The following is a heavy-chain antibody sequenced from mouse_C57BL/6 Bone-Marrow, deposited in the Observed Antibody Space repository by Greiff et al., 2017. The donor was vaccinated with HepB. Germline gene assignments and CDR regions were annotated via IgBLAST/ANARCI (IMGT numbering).Heavy chain of an antibody. D-gene: IGHD1-1*01. V-gene: IGHV14-4*01. CDR2: IDPENGDT. Sequence: EVQLQQSGAELVRPGASVKLSCTASGFNIKDDYMHWVKQSPEQGLEWIEWIDPENGDTEYASKLQGKATITTDTSSNTAYLQLSSLTSEDTAVYYCTTYGSSPYWYFDVWGTGTTVTVSS. CDR3: TTYGSSPYWYFDV. CDR1: GFNIKDDY. J-gene: IGHJ1*03.